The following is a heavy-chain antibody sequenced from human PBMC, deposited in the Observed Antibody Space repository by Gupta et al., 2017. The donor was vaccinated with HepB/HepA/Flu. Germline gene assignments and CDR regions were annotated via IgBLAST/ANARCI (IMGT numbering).Heavy chain of an antibody. J-gene: IGHJ4*02. CDR1: GGSFSGYY. V-gene: IGHV4-34*01. D-gene: IGHD6-19*01. CDR2: INHSGST. CDR3: ARGGEDMQWLVRSVYYFDY. Sequence: QVQLQQWGAGLLKPSETLSLTCAVYGGSFSGYYWSWIRQPPGKGLEWIGEINHSGSTNYNPSLKSRVTISVDTSKNQFSLKLSSVTAADTAVYYCARGGEDMQWLVRSVYYFDYWGQGTLVTVSS.